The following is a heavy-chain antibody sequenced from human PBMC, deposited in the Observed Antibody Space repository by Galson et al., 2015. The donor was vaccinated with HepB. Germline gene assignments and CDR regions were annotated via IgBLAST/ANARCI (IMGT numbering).Heavy chain of an antibody. Sequence: LTCAVSGGSISSGGYSWSWIRQPPGKGLEWIGYIYHSGSTYYNPSLKSRVTISVDRSKNQFSLKLSSVTAADTAVYYCARLGSRVATFDYWGQGTLVTVSS. CDR3: ARLGSRVATFDY. D-gene: IGHD5-12*01. CDR2: IYHSGST. CDR1: GGSISSGGYS. J-gene: IGHJ4*02. V-gene: IGHV4-30-2*01.